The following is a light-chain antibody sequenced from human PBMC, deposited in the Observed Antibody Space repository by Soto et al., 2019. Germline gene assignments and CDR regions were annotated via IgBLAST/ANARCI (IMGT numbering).Light chain of an antibody. V-gene: IGKV3-15*01. CDR3: QQYNYWPSRT. CDR1: QSINNN. J-gene: IGKJ1*01. CDR2: GAS. Sequence: IVMTQSPDTLSMSPGERATLSCRASQSINNNLAWYQQKPGQAPRLLIFGASTRATNIPARFSGSGSGTEFTLTISSLQSEDFAVYYCQQYNYWPSRTLGQGTKVDIK.